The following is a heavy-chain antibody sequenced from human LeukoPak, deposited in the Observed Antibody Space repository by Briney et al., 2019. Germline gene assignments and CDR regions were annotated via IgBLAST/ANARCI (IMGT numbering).Heavy chain of an antibody. D-gene: IGHD2-15*01. CDR1: VGTFSSYA. J-gene: IGHJ4*02. Sequence: SVKVSCKASVGTFSSYAISGVRQAPGQGLEWMGGIIPIFGTANYAQKFQGRVTITADKSTSTAYMELSSLRSEDTAVYYCAGEDCSGGSCYSGYWGQGTLVTVSS. V-gene: IGHV1-69*06. CDR3: AGEDCSGGSCYSGY. CDR2: IIPIFGTA.